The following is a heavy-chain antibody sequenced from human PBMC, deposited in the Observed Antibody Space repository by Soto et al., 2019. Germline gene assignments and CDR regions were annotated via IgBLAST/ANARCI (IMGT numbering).Heavy chain of an antibody. J-gene: IGHJ5*02. CDR1: GFSLRNGGVG. CDR2: IYWNDDK. Sequence: QITLKESGPTLVKSTQTLTLTCSFSGFSLRNGGVGVGWIRQPPGKALEWVALIYWNDDKRYSPFLKNRLTLIKDNFKDQVVLTMTNVDPVDTATYYCAHKLDTVDWFGPWGQGILVTVSS. V-gene: IGHV2-5*01. CDR3: AHKLDTVDWFGP. D-gene: IGHD5-18*01.